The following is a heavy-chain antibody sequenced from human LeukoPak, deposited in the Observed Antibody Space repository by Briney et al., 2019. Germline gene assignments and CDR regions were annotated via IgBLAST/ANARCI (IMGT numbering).Heavy chain of an antibody. J-gene: IGHJ5*02. V-gene: IGHV3-23*01. D-gene: IGHD2-8*01. CDR1: GFSFSSYA. Sequence: GGSLRLSCAASGFSFSSYAMSWVRQAPGKGPEWGSIISGRGGSTYYAHSVKGQFIISRYNSKITLYLQMSSLRAEDTAVYYCAKGYCTNGVCSSLYNWFDPWGQGTLVTVSS. CDR3: AKGYCTNGVCSSLYNWFDP. CDR2: ISGRGGST.